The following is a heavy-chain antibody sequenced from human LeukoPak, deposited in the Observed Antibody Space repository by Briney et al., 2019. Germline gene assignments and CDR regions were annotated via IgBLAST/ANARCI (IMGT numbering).Heavy chain of an antibody. CDR3: AREGIAAPTYDY. CDR1: GGSFSGYY. CDR2: INHSGST. D-gene: IGHD6-6*01. V-gene: IGHV4-34*01. Sequence: SETLSLTCAVYGGSFSGYYWSWIRQPPGKGLEWIGEINHSGSTNYNPSLKSRVTISVDTSKNQFSLKLSSVTAADTAVYYCAREGIAAPTYDYWGQGTLVTVSS. J-gene: IGHJ4*02.